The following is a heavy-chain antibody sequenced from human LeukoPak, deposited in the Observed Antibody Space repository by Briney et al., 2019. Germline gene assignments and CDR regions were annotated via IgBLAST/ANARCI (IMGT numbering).Heavy chain of an antibody. V-gene: IGHV1-69*06. J-gene: IGHJ6*03. CDR2: IIPIFGTA. Sequence: SVKVSCKASGGTFSSYAISWVRQAPGQGLEWMGGIIPIFGTANYAQKFQGRVTITADKSTSTAYMELSSLRSEDTAVYYYARDAYYYYYYMDVWGKGTTVTVSS. CDR3: ARDAYYYYYYMDV. CDR1: GGTFSSYA.